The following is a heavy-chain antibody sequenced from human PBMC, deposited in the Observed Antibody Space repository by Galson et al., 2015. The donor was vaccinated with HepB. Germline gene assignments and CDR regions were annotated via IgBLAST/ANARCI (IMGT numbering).Heavy chain of an antibody. CDR2: ISSNGVST. Sequence: SLRLSCAASGFTFSNYAMHWVRQAPGKGLEYVSAISSNGVSTYYAGSVKGRFTISRDNSKDTLYLQMSSLRPEDTAVYYCAKRADGYNWGWGQGTLVTVSS. V-gene: IGHV3-64D*06. CDR3: AKRADGYNWG. J-gene: IGHJ4*02. CDR1: GFTFSNYA. D-gene: IGHD5-24*01.